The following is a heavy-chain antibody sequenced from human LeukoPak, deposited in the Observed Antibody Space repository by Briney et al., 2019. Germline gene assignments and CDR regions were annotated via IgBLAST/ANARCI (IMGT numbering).Heavy chain of an antibody. Sequence: GGSLRLSCAASGFTFSSYSMSWVRQAPGKGLEWVSSISSSSSYIYYADSVKGRFTISRDNAKNSLYLQMNSLRAEDTAVYYCARGTGQQLVPYFDYWGQGTLVTVSS. CDR2: ISSSSSYI. V-gene: IGHV3-21*01. CDR3: ARGTGQQLVPYFDY. J-gene: IGHJ4*02. CDR1: GFTFSSYS. D-gene: IGHD6-13*01.